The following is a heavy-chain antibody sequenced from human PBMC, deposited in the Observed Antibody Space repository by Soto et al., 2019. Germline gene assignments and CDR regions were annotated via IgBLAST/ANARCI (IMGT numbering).Heavy chain of an antibody. CDR3: ARRSSGYPYYFDY. V-gene: IGHV3-53*01. D-gene: IGHD3-22*01. CDR2: IYSGGST. Sequence: GGSLRLSCAASGFTVSSNYMSWVRQAPGKGLEWVSVIYSGGSTYYADSVKGRFTISSDNSKNTLYLQMNSLRAEDTAVYYCARRSSGYPYYFDYWGQGTLVTVSS. J-gene: IGHJ4*02. CDR1: GFTVSSNY.